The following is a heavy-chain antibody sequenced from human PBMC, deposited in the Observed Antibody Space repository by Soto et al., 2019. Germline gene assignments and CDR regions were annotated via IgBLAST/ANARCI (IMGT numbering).Heavy chain of an antibody. D-gene: IGHD4-17*01. CDR1: GFSFQDYA. Sequence: SGGSLRLSCAVSGFSFQDYAVHWVRQPPGRGLEWVSGIQWNSGATGYTDSVKGRFTISRDIAKNSLYLQVNSLRAEDTALYYCTKDMTPGGADVWGQGTKVTVSS. CDR2: IQWNSGAT. CDR3: TKDMTPGGADV. V-gene: IGHV3-9*01. J-gene: IGHJ6*02.